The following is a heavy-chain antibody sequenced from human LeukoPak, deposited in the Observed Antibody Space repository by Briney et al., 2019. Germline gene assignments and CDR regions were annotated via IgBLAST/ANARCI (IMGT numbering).Heavy chain of an antibody. J-gene: IGHJ2*01. CDR1: DSRSIRSDY. V-gene: IGHV4-59*01. CDR2: IYYSGRT. Sequence: SETLSPVRPLDSRSIRSDYWGWARHPRGEGREWLTYIYYSGRTNYNPSLKSRVTISVDTSKNQFSLKLSSVTAADTAVYYCARVYYSNSYDYWYFDLWGRGTLVTVSS. D-gene: IGHD6-13*01. CDR3: ARVYYSNSYDYWYFDL.